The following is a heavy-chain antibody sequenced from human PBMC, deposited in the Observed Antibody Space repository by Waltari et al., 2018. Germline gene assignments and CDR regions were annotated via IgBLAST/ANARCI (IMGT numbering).Heavy chain of an antibody. CDR1: GSTFPGYY. Sequence: QVPLVQSGAEVKKPGASVTVSCKASGSTFPGYYRHWVRQAPGQGLEWMGWIDPNSGGTNYAQKFKGRVTMTRDTSISTAYMDLSRLTSDDTAVYFCARGPRQVHEYWGQGTLVTVSS. J-gene: IGHJ4*02. V-gene: IGHV1-2*02. CDR2: IDPNSGGT. CDR3: ARGPRQVHEY.